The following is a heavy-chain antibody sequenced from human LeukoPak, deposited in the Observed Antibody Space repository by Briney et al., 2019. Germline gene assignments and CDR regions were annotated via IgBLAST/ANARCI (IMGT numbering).Heavy chain of an antibody. CDR1: GFTFSNAW. J-gene: IGHJ4*02. D-gene: IGHD1-7*01. V-gene: IGHV3-15*01. Sequence: PGGSLRLSCAASGFTFSNAWMSWVRQAPGKGLEWVGRIKSKTDGGTTDYAAPVKGRFTISRDDSKNTLYLQMNSLKTEDTAVYYCTTAGGITGTAKFDYWGQGTLVTVSS. CDR2: IKSKTDGGTT. CDR3: TTAGGITGTAKFDY.